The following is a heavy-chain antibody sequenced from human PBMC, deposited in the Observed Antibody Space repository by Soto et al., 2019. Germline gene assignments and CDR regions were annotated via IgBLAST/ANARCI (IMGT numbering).Heavy chain of an antibody. Sequence: PSETLSLTCAVSCYSISSSKWWGWIRQPPGKGLEWIGYIYYSGSTYYNPSLKSRVTMSVDTSKNQFSLKLSSVTAVDTAVYYCARTGDCSSTSCYAFYYYGMDVWGQGTTVTVSS. D-gene: IGHD2-2*01. CDR1: CYSISSSKW. CDR3: ARTGDCSSTSCYAFYYYGMDV. V-gene: IGHV4-28*01. J-gene: IGHJ6*02. CDR2: IYYSGST.